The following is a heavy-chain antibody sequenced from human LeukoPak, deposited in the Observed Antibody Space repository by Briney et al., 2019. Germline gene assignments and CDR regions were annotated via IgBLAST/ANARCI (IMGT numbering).Heavy chain of an antibody. CDR2: IYPGDSDT. CDR1: GYSFTSYW. Sequence: RGESLKISCKGSGYSFTSYWIGWVRPMPGKGLEWMGIIYPGDSDTRYSPSFQGQVTISADKSISTAYLQWSSLKASDTAMYYCARQPASGSQIREVDYWGQGTLVTVSS. D-gene: IGHD1-26*01. CDR3: ARQPASGSQIREVDY. V-gene: IGHV5-51*01. J-gene: IGHJ4*02.